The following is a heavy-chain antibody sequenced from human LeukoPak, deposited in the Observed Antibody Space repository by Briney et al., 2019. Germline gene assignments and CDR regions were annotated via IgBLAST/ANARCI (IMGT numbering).Heavy chain of an antibody. J-gene: IGHJ4*02. V-gene: IGHV5-51*01. D-gene: IGHD2-15*01. CDR2: IYPGDSDT. CDR1: GYSFTSYW. Sequence: GESLKISCKGSGYSFTSYWIGWVRQMPGKGLEWMGIIYPGDSDTRYSPSFQGQVTISADKSISTAYLQWSSLKASDTAMYYCARTGGDRYCSGGTCYSGANFDYWGQGTLVTVSS. CDR3: ARTGGDRYCSGGTCYSGANFDY.